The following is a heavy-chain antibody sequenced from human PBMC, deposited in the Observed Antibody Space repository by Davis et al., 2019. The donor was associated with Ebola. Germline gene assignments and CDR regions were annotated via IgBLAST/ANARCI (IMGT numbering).Heavy chain of an antibody. D-gene: IGHD6-13*01. V-gene: IGHV1-18*04. CDR1: GYTFTSYG. J-gene: IGHJ4*02. CDR2: ISAYNGNT. Sequence: ASVKVSCKASGYTFTSYGISWVRQAPGQGLEWMGWISAYNGNTNYAQKFQGRVTITADESTSTAYMELSSLRSEDTAVYYCARESSSSWRYYFDYWGQGTLVTVSS. CDR3: ARESSSSWRYYFDY.